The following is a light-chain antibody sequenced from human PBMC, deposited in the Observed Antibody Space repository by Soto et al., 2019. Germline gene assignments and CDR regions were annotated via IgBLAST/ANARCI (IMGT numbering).Light chain of an antibody. J-gene: IGLJ3*02. V-gene: IGLV2-8*01. Sequence: QSVLTQPPSASGSPGQSVTISCTGTSSDVGRYKYVSWYQQYPGKAPKDMIYEVNKRPSGVPDRFSGSKSGNTASLTVSGLQTEDEAHYYCSSFAGSSKVVFGGGTKVTVL. CDR2: EVN. CDR1: SSDVGRYKY. CDR3: SSFAGSSKVV.